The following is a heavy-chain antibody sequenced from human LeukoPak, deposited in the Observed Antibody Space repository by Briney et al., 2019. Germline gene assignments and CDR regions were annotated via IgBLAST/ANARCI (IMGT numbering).Heavy chain of an antibody. D-gene: IGHD3-3*01. Sequence: SETLSLTCAVYGGSFSGYYWSWIRQPPGKGLEWIGEINHSGSTNYNPSLKSRVTISVDTSKNQFSLKLSSVTAADTAVYYCARARGFGVVISAYWRFDYWGQGTLVTVSS. J-gene: IGHJ4*02. CDR1: GGSFSGYY. CDR3: ARARGFGVVISAYWRFDY. CDR2: INHSGST. V-gene: IGHV4-34*01.